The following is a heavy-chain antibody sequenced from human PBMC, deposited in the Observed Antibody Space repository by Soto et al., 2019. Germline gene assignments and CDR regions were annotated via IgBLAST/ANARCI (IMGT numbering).Heavy chain of an antibody. V-gene: IGHV3-23*01. CDR3: AKAPFSSSSNGY. Sequence: EVQLLESGGGLVQPGGSLRLSCAASGFTFSSYAMSWVRQAPEKGLEWVSAISGSGGSTNYADSVKGRFTMSRDNSKNTLYLQINGLRAEDTAVYYCAKAPFSSSSNGYWGQGTLVTVSS. CDR2: ISGSGGST. CDR1: GFTFSSYA. J-gene: IGHJ4*02. D-gene: IGHD6-6*01.